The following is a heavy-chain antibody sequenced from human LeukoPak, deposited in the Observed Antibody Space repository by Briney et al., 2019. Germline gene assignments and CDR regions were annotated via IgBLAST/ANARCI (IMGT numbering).Heavy chain of an antibody. D-gene: IGHD2-21*01. V-gene: IGHV6-1*01. CDR1: GDSVSSNSAA. J-gene: IGHJ2*01. CDR2: TYYRSKWYN. Sequence: SQTLSLTCAISGDSVSSNSAAWNWIRQSPSRGLEWLGRTYYRSKWYNDYAVSVKSRITINPDTSKNQFSLQLNSVTPEDTAVYYCARHEAYCGGDCHYFDLWGRGTLVTVSS. CDR3: ARHEAYCGGDCHYFDL.